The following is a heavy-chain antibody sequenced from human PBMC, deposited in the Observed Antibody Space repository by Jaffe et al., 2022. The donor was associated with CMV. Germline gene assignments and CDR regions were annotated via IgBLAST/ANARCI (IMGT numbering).Heavy chain of an antibody. D-gene: IGHD2-15*01. CDR3: AREGKYLCSGGSCYHYYYYYMDV. Sequence: QVQLVESGGGVVQPGRSLRLSCAASGFTFSSYGMHWVRQAPGKGLEWVAVIWYDGSNKYYADSVKGRFTISRDNSKNTLYLQMNSLRAEDTAVYYCAREGKYLCSGGSCYHYYYYYMDVWGKGTTVTVSS. V-gene: IGHV3-33*08. CDR1: GFTFSSYG. CDR2: IWYDGSNK. J-gene: IGHJ6*03.